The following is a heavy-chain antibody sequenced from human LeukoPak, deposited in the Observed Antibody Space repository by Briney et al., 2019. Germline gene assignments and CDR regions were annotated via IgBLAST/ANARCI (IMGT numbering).Heavy chain of an antibody. CDR3: TKELHVAVAVADYYYFYMDA. CDR1: GFAFSSFA. J-gene: IGHJ6*03. D-gene: IGHD6-19*01. Sequence: GGSLRLSCAASGFAFSSFAMVWVRQSPGKGLEWLSTINGGGNTTFYSDSVRGRFTISRDNSKNTLYLHMDSLRPDDTAIYYCTKELHVAVAVADYYYFYMDAWGRGTAVTVSS. V-gene: IGHV3-23*01. CDR2: INGGGNTT.